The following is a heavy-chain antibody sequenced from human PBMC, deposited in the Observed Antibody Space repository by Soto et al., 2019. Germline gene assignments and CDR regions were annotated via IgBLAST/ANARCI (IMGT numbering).Heavy chain of an antibody. CDR2: IRSKANSYLI. J-gene: IGHJ4*02. Sequence: EVQLVESGGGLVQPGGSLRLSCAASGFSFSDSAMHWVRQASGKGLEWIARIRSKANSYLIAYDESVRGRFIISRDDSKNTAYLQMNDLKTEDTAVYYCVRATYFSDSSGYTRCLDYWGQGTLVTVSS. D-gene: IGHD3-22*01. CDR1: GFSFSDSA. V-gene: IGHV3-73*02. CDR3: VRATYFSDSSGYTRCLDY.